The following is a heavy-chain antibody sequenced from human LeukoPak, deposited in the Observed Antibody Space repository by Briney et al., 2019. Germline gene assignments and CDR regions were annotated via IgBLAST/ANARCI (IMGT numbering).Heavy chain of an antibody. CDR3: ARPRGAAAGTFGFDP. J-gene: IGHJ5*02. D-gene: IGHD6-13*01. CDR1: GFXFTSYV. CDR2: ISYDGSNK. V-gene: IGHV3-30*03. Sequence: GGSLRLSCAASGFXFTSYVMHWVRQAPGKGLQWVALISYDGSNKYYADSVKGRFTISRDNSKNTLYLQMNSLRAEDTAVYYCARPRGAAAGTFGFDPWGQGTLVTVSS.